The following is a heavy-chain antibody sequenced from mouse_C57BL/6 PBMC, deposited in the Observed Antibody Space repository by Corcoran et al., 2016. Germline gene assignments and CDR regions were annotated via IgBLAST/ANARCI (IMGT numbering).Heavy chain of an antibody. CDR3: ARGQEDYDYFDY. CDR1: GYTFTTYG. V-gene: IGHV9-3*01. D-gene: IGHD2-4*01. J-gene: IGHJ2*01. Sequence: QIQLVQSGPELKKPGETVKISCKASGYTFTTYGMSWVKQAPGKGLKWMGWINTYSGVPTYADDFKGRFAFSLETSASTAYLQINNLKNEDTATYFCARGQEDYDYFDYWGQGTTLTVSS. CDR2: INTYSGVP.